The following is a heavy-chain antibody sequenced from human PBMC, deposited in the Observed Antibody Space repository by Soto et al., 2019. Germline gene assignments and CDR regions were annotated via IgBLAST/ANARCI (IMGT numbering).Heavy chain of an antibody. V-gene: IGHV4-31*03. CDR2: IYYSGST. CDR3: ARAGESSIAALNCLDP. CDR1: GSSISSGGYY. J-gene: IGHJ5*02. Sequence: SETLSLTCTVSGSSISSGGYYWSWIRQHPGKGLEWIGYIYYSGSTYYNPSLKSRVTISVDTSKNQFSLKLSSVTAADTAVYYCARAGESSIAALNCLDPWGQGTLVTVSS. D-gene: IGHD6-6*01.